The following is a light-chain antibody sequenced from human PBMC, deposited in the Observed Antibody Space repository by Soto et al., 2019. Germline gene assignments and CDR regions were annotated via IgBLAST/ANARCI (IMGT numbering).Light chain of an antibody. V-gene: IGKV3-15*01. J-gene: IGKJ4*01. Sequence: ERVMTQSPATLSVSPGERATLSCRASQSVGGDLAWYQQKPGQAPRLLIYGASSRAPGIPDRFSGSESGTEFTLTISSLQSEDSAVYYCQQYENWPQLTFGGGTKVEIK. CDR1: QSVGGD. CDR3: QQYENWPQLT. CDR2: GAS.